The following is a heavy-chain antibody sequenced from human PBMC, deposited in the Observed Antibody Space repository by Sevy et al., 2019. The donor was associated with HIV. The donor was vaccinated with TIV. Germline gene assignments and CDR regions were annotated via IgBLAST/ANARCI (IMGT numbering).Heavy chain of an antibody. J-gene: IGHJ6*02. CDR1: GYTFTGYY. CDR2: INPNSGGT. CDR3: ARGGIVVVVSEGNDYYYYGMDV. V-gene: IGHV1-2*02. Sequence: ASVKVSCKASGYTFTGYYMHWVRQAPGQGLEWMGWINPNSGGTNYARKFQGRVTMTRDTSISTAYMELSRLRSDDTAVYYCARGGIVVVVSEGNDYYYYGMDVWGQGTTVTVSS. D-gene: IGHD2-15*01.